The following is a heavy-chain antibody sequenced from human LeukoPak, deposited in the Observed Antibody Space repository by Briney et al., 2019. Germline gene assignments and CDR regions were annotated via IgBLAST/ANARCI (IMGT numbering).Heavy chain of an antibody. CDR2: ISYDGSNK. CDR3: AKGDSSGAFDY. V-gene: IGHV3-30*04. J-gene: IGHJ4*02. D-gene: IGHD2-21*01. CDR1: GFTFSSYA. Sequence: GGSLRLSCAASGFTFSSYAMHWVRQAPGKGLEWVAVISYDGSNKYYADSVKGRFTISRDQSKNTLSLQMNSLRTEDTAVYYCAKGDSSGAFDYWGQGTLVTVSS.